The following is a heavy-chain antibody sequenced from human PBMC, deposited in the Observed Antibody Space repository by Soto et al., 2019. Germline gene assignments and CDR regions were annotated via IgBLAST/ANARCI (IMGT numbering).Heavy chain of an antibody. CDR3: AAEEAELEDYYYGMDV. CDR1: GFTFTSSA. D-gene: IGHD1-1*01. J-gene: IGHJ6*02. CDR2: IVVGSGNT. Sequence: VKVSCKASGFTFTSSAVQWVRQARGQRLEWIGWIVVGSGNTNYAQKFQERVTITRDMSTSTAYMELSSLRSEDTAVYYCAAEEAELEDYYYGMDVWGQGDTVTVSS. V-gene: IGHV1-58*01.